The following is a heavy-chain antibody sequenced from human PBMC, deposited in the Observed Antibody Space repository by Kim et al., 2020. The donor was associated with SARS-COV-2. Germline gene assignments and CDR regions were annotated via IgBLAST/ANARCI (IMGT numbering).Heavy chain of an antibody. J-gene: IGHJ6*02. Sequence: SETLSLTCTVSGGSISSGGYYWSWIRQHPGKGLEWIGYIYYSGSTYYNPSLKSRVTISVDTSKNQFSLKLSSVTAADTAVYYCARGGNNIVVVPAASVHYYYGMDVWGQGTTVTGS. V-gene: IGHV4-31*03. CDR3: ARGGNNIVVVPAASVHYYYGMDV. CDR2: IYYSGST. CDR1: GGSISSGGYY. D-gene: IGHD2-2*01.